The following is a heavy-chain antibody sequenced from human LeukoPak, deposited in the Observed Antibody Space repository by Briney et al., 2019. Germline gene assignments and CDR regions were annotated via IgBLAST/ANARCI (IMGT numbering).Heavy chain of an antibody. CDR3: TRGAYCSGGRCPGPFDI. D-gene: IGHD2-15*01. J-gene: IGHJ3*02. Sequence: PGGSLRLSCAASGFTFSSYGMSWVRQAPGKGLEWVSAISGSGGSTYYADSVKGRFTISRDNSKNTLYLQMNSLKTEDTAVYYCTRGAYCSGGRCPGPFDIWGQGTTVTVSS. CDR1: GFTFSSYG. CDR2: ISGSGGST. V-gene: IGHV3-23*01.